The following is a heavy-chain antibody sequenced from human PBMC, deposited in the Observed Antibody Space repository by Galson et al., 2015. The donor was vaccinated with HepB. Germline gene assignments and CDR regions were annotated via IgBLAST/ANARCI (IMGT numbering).Heavy chain of an antibody. CDR3: ARVLNSGSYLEDY. V-gene: IGHV1-18*01. D-gene: IGHD1-26*01. CDR2: ISAYNGNT. CDR1: GYTFTSYG. Sequence: SVKVSCKASGYTFTSYGISWVRQAPGQGLEWMEWISAYNGNTNYAQKLQGRVTITTDTSTSTAYMELRSLRSDDTAVYYCARVLNSGSYLEDYWGQGTLVTVSS. J-gene: IGHJ4*02.